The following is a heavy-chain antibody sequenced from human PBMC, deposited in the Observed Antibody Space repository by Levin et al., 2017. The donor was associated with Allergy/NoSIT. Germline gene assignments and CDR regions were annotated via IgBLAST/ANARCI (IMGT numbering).Heavy chain of an antibody. CDR2: IKRKIDGETT. Sequence: GESLKISCAASGFTFSNVWMTWVRQAPGKGLEWVGRIKRKIDGETTDYAAPVKGRFTISRDDSKNTLYLQMNSLKTEDTGVYYCATGDCTGGSCHAFDIWGQGTVVTVSS. CDR1: GFTFSNVW. V-gene: IGHV3-15*01. J-gene: IGHJ3*02. CDR3: ATGDCTGGSCHAFDI. D-gene: IGHD2-15*01.